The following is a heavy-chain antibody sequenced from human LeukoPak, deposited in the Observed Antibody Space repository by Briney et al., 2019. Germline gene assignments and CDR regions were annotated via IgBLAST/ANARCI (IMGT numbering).Heavy chain of an antibody. CDR3: VRDWTGLKNYFDY. V-gene: IGHV3-21*01. CDR1: GFTFNTNS. Sequence: GGSLRLSCAASGFTFNTNSMDWVRQAPGKGLEWVSSISSGSSYIHYADSVRGRFSISRDNAKSSLYLQMNSLRVEDTAVYYCVRDWTGLKNYFDYWGQGTLVTVSS. CDR2: ISSGSSYI. J-gene: IGHJ4*02. D-gene: IGHD3/OR15-3a*01.